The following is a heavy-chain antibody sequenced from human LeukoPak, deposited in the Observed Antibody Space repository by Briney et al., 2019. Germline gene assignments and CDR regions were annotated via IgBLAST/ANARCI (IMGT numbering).Heavy chain of an antibody. V-gene: IGHV3-21*01. Sequence: GGSLRLSCAASGFTFSSYSMNWVRQAPGKGLEWVSSISSSSSYIYYADSVKGRFTISRDNAKNSLYLQMNSLRAEDTAVYYCARDACGSCRRFDPWGQGTLVTVSS. J-gene: IGHJ5*02. CDR2: ISSSSSYI. CDR3: ARDACGSCRRFDP. CDR1: GFTFSSYS. D-gene: IGHD2-15*01.